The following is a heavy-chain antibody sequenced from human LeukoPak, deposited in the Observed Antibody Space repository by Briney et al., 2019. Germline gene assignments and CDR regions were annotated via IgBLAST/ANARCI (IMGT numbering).Heavy chain of an antibody. CDR1: GGSISSYY. J-gene: IGHJ4*02. V-gene: IGHV4-59*01. Sequence: PSETLSLTCTVSGGSISSYYWTWIRQPPGKGLEWIGYISYSGNTNYNPSLKSRVTISLDTSKNQFSLKLSSVTAADTAVYYCAKGARWQDYWGRGTLVTVSS. CDR2: ISYSGNT. CDR3: AKGARWQDY. D-gene: IGHD4-23*01.